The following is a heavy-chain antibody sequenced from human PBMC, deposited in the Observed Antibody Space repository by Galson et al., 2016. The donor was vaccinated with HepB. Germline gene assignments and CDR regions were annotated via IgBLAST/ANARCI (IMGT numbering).Heavy chain of an antibody. D-gene: IGHD2-2*01. CDR3: ARAPVTSTTCCYYFDY. V-gene: IGHV3-23*01. CDR1: GFTFKNYA. Sequence: SLRLSCAASGFTFKNYAMNWVRQAPGKGLEWVSVVSGSGDNTYYADSVKGRLTISRDNSNNTLFLQMNSLRVEDTAVYYCARAPVTSTTCCYYFDYWGQGTLVTVSS. CDR2: VSGSGDNT. J-gene: IGHJ4*02.